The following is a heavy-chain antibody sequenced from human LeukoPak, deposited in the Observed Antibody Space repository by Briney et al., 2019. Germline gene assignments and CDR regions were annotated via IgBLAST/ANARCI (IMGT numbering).Heavy chain of an antibody. V-gene: IGHV3-23*01. Sequence: GGSLRLSCATSEFTFRSHAMDWVRQAPGKGLEWVSSISDTGDTYYADSVKGRFTISRDNSRNTLYLQMSSLRAEDTAIYYSAKTLFGFSYGKIDYWGQGTLVTVSS. CDR1: EFTFRSHA. J-gene: IGHJ4*02. CDR2: ISDTGDT. CDR3: AKTLFGFSYGKIDY. D-gene: IGHD5-18*01.